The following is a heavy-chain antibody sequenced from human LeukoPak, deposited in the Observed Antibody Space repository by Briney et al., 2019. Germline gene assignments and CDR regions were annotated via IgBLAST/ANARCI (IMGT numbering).Heavy chain of an antibody. CDR1: GGSISGYY. J-gene: IGHJ4*02. D-gene: IGHD3-10*01. CDR2: IYYSGST. V-gene: IGHV4-59*01. CDR3: AGYGSGSYSGEGPFDY. Sequence: RTSETLSLTCTVSGGSISGYYWNWIRQPPGKGLEWIGYIYYSGSTNYNPSLKSRVTISVDTSKNQFSLKLSSVTAADTAVYYCAGYGSGSYSGEGPFDYWGQGTLVTVSS.